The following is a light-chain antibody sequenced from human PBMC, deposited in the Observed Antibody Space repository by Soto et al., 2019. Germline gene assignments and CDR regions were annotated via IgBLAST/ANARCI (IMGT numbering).Light chain of an antibody. Sequence: DIQRTQSPSALSASVGDRATITCRASQSISSWLAWYQQKPGKAPKLLIYGASSRATGIPDRFSGGGSGTDFTLTISRLEPEDFAVYYCQQYNYSPWTYGQGTKVDIK. V-gene: IGKV1-5*01. J-gene: IGKJ1*01. CDR2: GAS. CDR1: QSISSW. CDR3: QQYNYSPWT.